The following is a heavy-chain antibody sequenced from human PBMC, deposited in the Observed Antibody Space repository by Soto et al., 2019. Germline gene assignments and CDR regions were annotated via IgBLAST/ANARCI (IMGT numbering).Heavy chain of an antibody. CDR1: GGSISSGDYY. J-gene: IGHJ6*02. Sequence: SETLSLTCTVSGGSISSGDYYWSWIRQPPGKGLEWIGYIYYSGSTYYNPSLKSRVTISVDTSKNQFSLKLSSVTAADTAVYYCAGNVRRIRYYYYGMDVWGQGTTVTVS. CDR2: IYYSGST. V-gene: IGHV4-30-4*01. CDR3: AGNVRRIRYYYYGMDV. D-gene: IGHD2-8*01.